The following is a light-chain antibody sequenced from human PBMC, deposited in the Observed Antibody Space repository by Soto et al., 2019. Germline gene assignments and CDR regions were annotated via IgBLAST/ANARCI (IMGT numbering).Light chain of an antibody. Sequence: QSALTQPRSVSGSPGQSVTISRTGTSSDVGVYNYVSWYQQHPGKAPQLVIYDVIKRPSGVPYRFSGSKSGNTASLTISGLQAEDEADYYCCSYAGSSLWVFGGGTKLTVL. CDR1: SSDVGVYNY. CDR3: CSYAGSSLWV. J-gene: IGLJ3*02. V-gene: IGLV2-11*01. CDR2: DVI.